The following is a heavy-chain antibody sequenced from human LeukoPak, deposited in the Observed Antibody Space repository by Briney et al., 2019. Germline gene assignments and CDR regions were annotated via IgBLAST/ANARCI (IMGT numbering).Heavy chain of an antibody. CDR2: IRSSSTAI. V-gene: IGHV3-48*04. D-gene: IGHD2/OR15-2a*01. CDR1: GFTFSSYS. J-gene: IGHJ3*02. Sequence: GGSLRLSCAASGFTFSSYSMNWVRQAPGKGLEWVSYIRSSSTAIYYADSVKGRFTISRDNAKNSLYLQMNSLRAEDTAVYYCARVLGFHAFDAFDIWGQGTMVTVSS. CDR3: ARVLGFHAFDAFDI.